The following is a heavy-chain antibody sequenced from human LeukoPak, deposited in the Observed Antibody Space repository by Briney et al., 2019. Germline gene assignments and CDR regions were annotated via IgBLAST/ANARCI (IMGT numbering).Heavy chain of an antibody. Sequence: GGSLRLSCAASGFTFSSYAMSWVRQAPGKGLEWVSAISGSGGSTYYADSVEGRFTISRDNSKNTLYLQMNSLRAEDTAVYYCAKDEQHKYYYDSSGYYGYDYWGQGTLVTVSS. CDR1: GFTFSSYA. CDR2: ISGSGGST. CDR3: AKDEQHKYYYDSSGYYGYDY. V-gene: IGHV3-23*01. J-gene: IGHJ4*02. D-gene: IGHD3-22*01.